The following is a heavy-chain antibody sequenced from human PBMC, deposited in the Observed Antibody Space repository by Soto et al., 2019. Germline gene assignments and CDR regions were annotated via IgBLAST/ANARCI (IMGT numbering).Heavy chain of an antibody. J-gene: IGHJ4*02. CDR2: IYYSGST. CDR1: GGSISSGGYY. D-gene: IGHD6-13*01. Sequence: QVQLQESGPGLVKPSQTLSLTCTVSGGSISSGGYYWSWIRQHPGKGLEWIGYIYYSGSTYYNPSLESRVTISVDTSKNQFALKRSSVTAADTAVYYCAKARYSSSWPPVLFDYWGQGTLVTVSS. CDR3: AKARYSSSWPPVLFDY. V-gene: IGHV4-31*03.